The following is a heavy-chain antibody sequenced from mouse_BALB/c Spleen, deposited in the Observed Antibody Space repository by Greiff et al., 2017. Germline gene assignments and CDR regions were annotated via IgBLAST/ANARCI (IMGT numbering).Heavy chain of an antibody. Sequence: VKLVESGPGLVQPSQSLSITCTVSGFSLTSYGVHWVRQSPGKGLEWLGVIWSGGSTDYNAAFISRLSISKDNSKSQVFFKMNSLQANDTAIYYCARNRYDGGYYYAMDYWGQGTSVTVSS. CDR3: ARNRYDGGYYYAMDY. CDR2: IWSGGST. CDR1: GFSLTSYG. V-gene: IGHV2-2*02. J-gene: IGHJ4*01. D-gene: IGHD2-14*01.